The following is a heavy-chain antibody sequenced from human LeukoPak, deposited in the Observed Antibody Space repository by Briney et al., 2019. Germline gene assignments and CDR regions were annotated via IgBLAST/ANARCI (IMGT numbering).Heavy chain of an antibody. J-gene: IGHJ5*02. Sequence: GGSLRLSCAASGFTFSSYSMNWVRQAPGKGLEWVSSISSSSSYIYYADSVKGRFTISRDNAKNSLYLQMNSLRAEDTAVYYCAGVYCTRTSCSHWFDPWGQGTLVTVSS. V-gene: IGHV3-21*01. D-gene: IGHD2-2*01. CDR3: AGVYCTRTSCSHWFDP. CDR1: GFTFSSYS. CDR2: ISSSSSYI.